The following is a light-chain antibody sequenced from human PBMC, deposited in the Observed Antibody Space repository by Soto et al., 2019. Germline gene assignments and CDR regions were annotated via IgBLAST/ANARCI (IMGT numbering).Light chain of an antibody. CDR1: QSVSNSY. CDR2: GAS. CDR3: QQYGSSGT. Sequence: EIGITQSPGTLSVSPGERAPVSWRASQSVSNSYLAWYQQKPGQAPRLLIYGASNRATGIPDRFSGSGSGTDFTLTISRLEPEDFAVYYCQQYGSSGTFGQGTKVDNK. J-gene: IGKJ1*01. V-gene: IGKV3-20*01.